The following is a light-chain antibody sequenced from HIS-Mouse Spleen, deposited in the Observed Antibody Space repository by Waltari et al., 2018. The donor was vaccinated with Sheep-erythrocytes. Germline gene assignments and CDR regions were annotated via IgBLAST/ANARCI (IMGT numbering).Light chain of an antibody. CDR2: QDS. CDR3: QAWDSSTAWNVV. J-gene: IGLJ2*01. V-gene: IGLV3-1*01. Sequence: SYELTQPPSVSVSPGQTASIPCPGDKLGDKYASWYQQKPGQSPVLVIYQDSKRPSGIPERFSGSNSGNTATLTISGTQAMDEADYYCQAWDSSTAWNVVFGGGTKLTVL. CDR1: KLGDKY.